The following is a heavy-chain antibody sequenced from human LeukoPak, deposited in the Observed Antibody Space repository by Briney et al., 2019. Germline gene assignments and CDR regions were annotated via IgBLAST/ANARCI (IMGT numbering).Heavy chain of an antibody. D-gene: IGHD3-16*01. CDR2: IRGDGNT. CDR3: ARLVGVSPLDF. Sequence: PGGFLRLSCAASGFTFSSYSMYWVRQTPRKGLEWVSEIRGDGNTYYADSVKGRFAISRDNSKNTLFLQMHSLRVEDTAIYYCARLVGVSPLDFWGRGTLVTVSS. J-gene: IGHJ4*02. CDR1: GFTFSSYS. V-gene: IGHV3-23*01.